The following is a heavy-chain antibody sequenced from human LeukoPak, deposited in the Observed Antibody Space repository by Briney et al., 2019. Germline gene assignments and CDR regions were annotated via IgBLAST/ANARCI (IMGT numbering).Heavy chain of an antibody. CDR3: ARDERYFDWLAIPYYYYYGMDV. V-gene: IGHV1-46*01. Sequence: GASVKVSCKASGYTFTSYYMHWVRQAPGQGPEWMGIINPSGGSTSYAQKFQGRVTMTRDTSTSTVYMELSSLRSEDTAVYYCARDERYFDWLAIPYYYYYGMDVWGQGTTVTVSS. J-gene: IGHJ6*02. D-gene: IGHD3-9*01. CDR2: INPSGGST. CDR1: GYTFTSYY.